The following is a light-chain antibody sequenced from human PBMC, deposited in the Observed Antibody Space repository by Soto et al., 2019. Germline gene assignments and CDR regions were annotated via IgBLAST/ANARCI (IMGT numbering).Light chain of an antibody. J-gene: IGKJ4*01. V-gene: IGKV3-20*01. CDR3: QQYGSSLLT. CDR2: GAS. CDR1: QSVSSSY. Sequence: IVLTQSPGTLSLSPGERATLSCRASQSVSSSYLAWYQQKPGQAHSLLIYGASSRATGIPDMFSGSVSGTDFTLTISRLEHEGFAVYYCQQYGSSLLTFGGGTKVEIK.